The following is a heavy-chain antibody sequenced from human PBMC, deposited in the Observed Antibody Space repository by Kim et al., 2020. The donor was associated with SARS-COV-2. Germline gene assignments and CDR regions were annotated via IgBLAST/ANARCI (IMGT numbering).Heavy chain of an antibody. CDR3: ARDGVGSVPFFGYFDY. V-gene: IGHV3-33*01. J-gene: IGHJ4*02. D-gene: IGHD3-3*01. CDR2: IWRDGSNK. Sequence: GGSLRLSCAASGFPFSDYGMHWVRQAPGKGLEWVAIIWRDGSNKYYADSVKGRFTISRDNSKNTVSLQMNSLRAEDTAVYYCARDGVGSVPFFGYFDYWGPGALATVAS. CDR1: GFPFSDYG.